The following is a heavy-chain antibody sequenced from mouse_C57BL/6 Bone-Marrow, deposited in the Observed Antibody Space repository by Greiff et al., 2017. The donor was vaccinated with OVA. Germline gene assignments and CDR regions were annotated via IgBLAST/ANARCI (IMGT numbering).Heavy chain of an antibody. Sequence: VQLQQSGPVLVKPGASVKMSCKASGYTFTDYYMNWVKQSHGKSLEWIGVINPYNGGTSYNQKFKGKATLTVDKSSSTAYMELNILTSEDSAVYYCARNPHYYGSKYWYFDVWGTGTTVTVSS. CDR1: GYTFTDYY. CDR3: ARNPHYYGSKYWYFDV. V-gene: IGHV1-19*01. J-gene: IGHJ1*03. CDR2: INPYNGGT. D-gene: IGHD1-1*01.